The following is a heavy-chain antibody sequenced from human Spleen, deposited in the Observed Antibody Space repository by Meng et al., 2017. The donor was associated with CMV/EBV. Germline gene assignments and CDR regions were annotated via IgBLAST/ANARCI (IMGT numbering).Heavy chain of an antibody. Sequence: GESLKISCAASGSIFSNYGMHWVRQAPGKGLEWVAFIRNDGSKKDYADSVRGRFTISRDNSKNTLYLQMSSLRAEDTALYYCAKAFSASWYREYYDDWGQGTLVTVSS. CDR2: IRNDGSKK. CDR3: AKAFSASWYREYYDD. V-gene: IGHV3-30*02. CDR1: GSIFSNYG. D-gene: IGHD6-13*01. J-gene: IGHJ4*02.